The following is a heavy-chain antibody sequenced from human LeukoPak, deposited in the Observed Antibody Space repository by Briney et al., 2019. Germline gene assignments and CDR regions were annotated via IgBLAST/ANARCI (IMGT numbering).Heavy chain of an antibody. V-gene: IGHV3-30*02. D-gene: IGHD2-2*02. CDR2: IRYDGSNK. J-gene: IGHJ5*02. CDR1: GFTFSSYG. CDR3: AKDPDCSSTSCYTYNWFDP. Sequence: GGSLRLSCAASGFTFSSYGMHWVRQAPGKGLEWVAFIRYDGSNKYYADSVKGRFTISRDNSKNTLYLQMNSLRAEDTAVYYCAKDPDCSSTSCYTYNWFDPWGQGTLVTVSS.